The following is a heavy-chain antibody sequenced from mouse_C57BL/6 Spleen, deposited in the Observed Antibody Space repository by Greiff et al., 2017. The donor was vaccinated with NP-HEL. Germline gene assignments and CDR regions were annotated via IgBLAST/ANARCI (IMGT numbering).Heavy chain of an antibody. CDR1: GYSFTGYY. V-gene: IGHV1-42*01. D-gene: IGHD2-2*01. J-gene: IGHJ1*03. Sequence: VQLQQSGPELVKPGASVKISCKASGYSFTGYYMNWVKQSPEKSLEWIGEINPSTGVTTYNQKFKDKATLTVDKSSSTAYMQLKSLTSEDSAVYYCARAMVTSWYFDVWGTGTTVTVSS. CDR3: ARAMVTSWYFDV. CDR2: INPSTGVT.